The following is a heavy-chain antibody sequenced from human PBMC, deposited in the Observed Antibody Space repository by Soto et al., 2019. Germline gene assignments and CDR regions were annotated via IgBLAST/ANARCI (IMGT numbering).Heavy chain of an antibody. CDR1: GYTFTSYY. Sequence: ASVKVSCKASGYTFTSYYMHWVRQAPGQGLEWMGIINPSGGSTSYAQKFQGRVTMTRDTSTSTVYMELSSLRSEDTAVYYCARGGGSPGLEAIYYCMDVWGQGTTVTVSS. D-gene: IGHD6-19*01. CDR2: INPSGGST. J-gene: IGHJ6*02. CDR3: ARGGGSPGLEAIYYCMDV. V-gene: IGHV1-46*01.